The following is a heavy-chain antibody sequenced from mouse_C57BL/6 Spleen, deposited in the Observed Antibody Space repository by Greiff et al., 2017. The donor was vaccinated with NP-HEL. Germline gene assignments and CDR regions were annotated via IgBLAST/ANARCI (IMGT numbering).Heavy chain of an antibody. CDR3: ARYFIPGYAMDY. V-gene: IGHV1-64*01. D-gene: IGHD1-2*01. CDR2: IHPNSGST. CDR1: GYTFTSYW. Sequence: QVQLKQSGAELVKPGASVKLSCKASGYTFTSYWMHWVKQRPGQGLEWIGMIHPNSGSTNYNEKFKSKATLTVDKSYSTAYMQLSSLTSEDSAVYYCARYFIPGYAMDYWGQGTSVTVSS. J-gene: IGHJ4*01.